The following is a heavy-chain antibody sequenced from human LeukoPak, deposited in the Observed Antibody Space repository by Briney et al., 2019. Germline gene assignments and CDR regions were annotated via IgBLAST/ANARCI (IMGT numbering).Heavy chain of an antibody. Sequence: SETLSLTCTVSGDSVTSGSYHWSWIRQPPGKGLEWIGYIYYSGSTNYNPSLKSRVTISVDTSKNQFSLKLSSVTAADTAVYYCARDSRGEQLVRYYYYGMDVWGQGTTVTVSS. D-gene: IGHD6-13*01. CDR3: ARDSRGEQLVRYYYYGMDV. CDR2: IYYSGST. J-gene: IGHJ6*02. CDR1: GDSVTSGSYH. V-gene: IGHV4-61*01.